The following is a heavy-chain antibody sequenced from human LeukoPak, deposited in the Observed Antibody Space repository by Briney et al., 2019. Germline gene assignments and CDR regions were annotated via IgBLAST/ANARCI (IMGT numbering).Heavy chain of an antibody. V-gene: IGHV3-7*01. D-gene: IGHD5-24*01. Sequence: GGSLRLSCAASGFTFSSYWMSWVRQAPGKGLEWVANIKQDGSEKYCVDSVKGRFTISRDNAKNSLYLQMNSLRAEDTAVYYCARSSRDGYNLIDYMDVWGKGTTVTVSS. CDR3: ARSSRDGYNLIDYMDV. CDR2: IKQDGSEK. J-gene: IGHJ6*03. CDR1: GFTFSSYW.